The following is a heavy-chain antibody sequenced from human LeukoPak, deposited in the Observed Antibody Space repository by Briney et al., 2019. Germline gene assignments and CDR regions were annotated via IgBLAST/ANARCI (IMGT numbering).Heavy chain of an antibody. CDR2: IYYKGAT. CDR3: ARHPIFSGMGSELWFDP. J-gene: IGHJ5*02. D-gene: IGHD3-10*01. CDR1: GGSISSSNW. V-gene: IGHV4-4*02. Sequence: PSETLSLTCAVSGGSISSSNWWSWVRQPPGKGLEWIGSIYYKGATFYKPSLRSRVTMSVDTSKNQFSLRLSSVTAADTAMYYCARHPIFSGMGSELWFDPWGQGTPVTVSS.